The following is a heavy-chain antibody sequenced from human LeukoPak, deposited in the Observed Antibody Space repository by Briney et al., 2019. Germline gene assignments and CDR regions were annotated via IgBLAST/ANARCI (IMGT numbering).Heavy chain of an antibody. CDR2: ISGSGGST. V-gene: IGHV3-23*01. Sequence: GGSLRLSCATSGFTFSTYAMSWVRQAPGKGLEWVSAISGSGGSTYYADSVKGRFTISRDNSKNTLYLQMNSLRAEDTAVYYCAKLRWRATYYFDYWGQGTLVTVSS. CDR3: AKLRWRATYYFDY. D-gene: IGHD4-23*01. CDR1: GFTFSTYA. J-gene: IGHJ4*02.